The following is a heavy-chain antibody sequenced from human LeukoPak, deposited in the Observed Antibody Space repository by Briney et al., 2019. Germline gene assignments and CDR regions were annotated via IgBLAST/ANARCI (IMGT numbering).Heavy chain of an antibody. V-gene: IGHV3-48*04. CDR1: GFTFSNYG. J-gene: IGHJ4*02. CDR2: ISSGRPTT. Sequence: GGSLRLSCAASGFTFSNYGMNWVRQAPGTGLQWVSYISSGRPTTNYAASVRGRFTVPRDNAKSSLFLLMNNLRVEDTGVYYCARGGTARPDYWGQGTLVTVSS. CDR3: ARGGTARPDY. D-gene: IGHD6-6*01.